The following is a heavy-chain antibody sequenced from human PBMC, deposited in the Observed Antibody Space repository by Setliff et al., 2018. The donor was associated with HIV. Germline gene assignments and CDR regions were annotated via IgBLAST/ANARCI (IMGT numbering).Heavy chain of an antibody. D-gene: IGHD3-10*01. CDR1: GGSISSGSYY. CDR2: IYISGST. CDR3: ASGSRNYYGSGALDY. V-gene: IGHV4-61*02. Sequence: SETLSLTCTVSGGSISSGSYYWSWIRQPAGKGLELIGRIYISGSTNYNPSLKNRVTISVDTSKKQFSLKLSSVTAADTAVYHCASGSRNYYGSGALDYWGQGTLVTVSS. J-gene: IGHJ4*02.